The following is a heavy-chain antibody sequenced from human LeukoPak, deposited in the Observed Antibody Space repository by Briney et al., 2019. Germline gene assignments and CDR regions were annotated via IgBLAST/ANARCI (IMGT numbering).Heavy chain of an antibody. Sequence: GGSLRLSCAASGFTFSSYAMHWVRQAPGKGLEWVAVISYDGSNKYYADSVKGRFTISRDNAKNSGFLQMNSLRAEDTAVYYCVRDRDSSRFSSYYFDCWGQGTLVTVSS. D-gene: IGHD3-22*01. CDR2: ISYDGSNK. J-gene: IGHJ4*02. CDR1: GFTFSSYA. CDR3: VRDRDSSRFSSYYFDC. V-gene: IGHV3-30-3*01.